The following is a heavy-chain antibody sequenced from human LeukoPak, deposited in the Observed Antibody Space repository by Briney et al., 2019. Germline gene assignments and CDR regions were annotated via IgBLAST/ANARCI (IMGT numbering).Heavy chain of an antibody. J-gene: IGHJ5*02. CDR2: IYYSGST. Sequence: KTSETRSLTCTVSGGSISTYYWSWIRQPPGKGLEWIGYIYYSGSTNYNPSLKSRVTISVDTSKNQFSLKLDSVTAADTAVYYCARQGARGYSSYWFDPWGQGALVTVSS. CDR3: ARQGARGYSSYWFDP. CDR1: GGSISTYY. D-gene: IGHD6-13*01. V-gene: IGHV4-59*08.